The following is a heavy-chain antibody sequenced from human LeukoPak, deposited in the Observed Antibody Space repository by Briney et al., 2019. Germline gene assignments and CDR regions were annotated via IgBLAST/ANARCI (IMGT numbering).Heavy chain of an antibody. CDR3: ARAAPEDYYGMDV. CDR2: ISYDGSNK. CDR1: GFTFSSYG. Sequence: GGSLRLSCAASGFTFSSYGMHWVRQAPGKGLEWVAVISYDGSNKYYADSVKGRFTISRDNSKNTLYLQMNSLRAEDTAVYYCARAAPEDYYGMDVWGQGTTVTVSS. V-gene: IGHV3-30*03. J-gene: IGHJ6*02.